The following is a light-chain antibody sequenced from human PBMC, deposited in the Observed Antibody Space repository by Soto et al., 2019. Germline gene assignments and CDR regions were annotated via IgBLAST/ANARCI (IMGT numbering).Light chain of an antibody. CDR3: QQYGSSRWT. Sequence: EIVLTQSPGTLSLSPGERATLSCRASQSVSSSYLAWYQQNRGQAPRLLIYGASSRATGIPDRFSGSGSGTDFTLTISRLEPEDFAVYYCQQYGSSRWTFGQGTKVDNK. CDR2: GAS. V-gene: IGKV3-20*01. J-gene: IGKJ1*01. CDR1: QSVSSSY.